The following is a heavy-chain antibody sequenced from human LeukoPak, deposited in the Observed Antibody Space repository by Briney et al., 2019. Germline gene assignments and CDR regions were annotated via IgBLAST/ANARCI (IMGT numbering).Heavy chain of an antibody. D-gene: IGHD6-19*01. V-gene: IGHV3-23*01. CDR3: AKGVYSSGWYPRDLFDY. CDR2: ISGSGGST. CDR1: GFTFSSYG. Sequence: PGGSLRLSCAASGFTFSSYGMSWVRQAPGKGLEWVSAISGSGGSTYYADSVKGRFTISRDNSKNTLYLQINSLRAEDTAVYYCAKGVYSSGWYPRDLFDYWGQGTLVSVSS. J-gene: IGHJ4*02.